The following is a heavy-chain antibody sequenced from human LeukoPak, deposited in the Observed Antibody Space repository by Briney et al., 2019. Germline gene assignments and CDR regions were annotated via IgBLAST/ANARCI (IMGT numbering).Heavy chain of an antibody. CDR2: INPNSGGT. J-gene: IGHJ5*02. CDR1: GYTFSDYY. Sequence: ASVKVSCKASGYTFSDYYIHWVRQAPGQGLEWMGWINPNSGGTNYAQKFQGRVTMTRDTSSSTAYMDLGRLRSDDTAVYYCARVPTRRGWFDPWGQGTLVTVSS. CDR3: ARVPTRRGWFDP. V-gene: IGHV1-2*02.